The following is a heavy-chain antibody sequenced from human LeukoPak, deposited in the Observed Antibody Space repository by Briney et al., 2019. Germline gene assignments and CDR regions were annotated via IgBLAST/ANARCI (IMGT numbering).Heavy chain of an antibody. D-gene: IGHD1-26*01. CDR3: AREGSGSYVARAFDY. CDR1: GYTFTSYG. V-gene: IGHV1-2*02. CDR2: INPNSGGT. Sequence: GASVKVSCKASGYTFTSYGISWVRQAPGQGLEWMGWINPNSGGTNYAQKFQGRVTMTRDTSISTAYMELSRLRSDDTAVYYCAREGSGSYVARAFDYWGQGTLVTVSS. J-gene: IGHJ4*02.